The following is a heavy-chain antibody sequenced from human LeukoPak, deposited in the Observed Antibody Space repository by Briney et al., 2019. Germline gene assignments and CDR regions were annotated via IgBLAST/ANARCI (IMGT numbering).Heavy chain of an antibody. Sequence: GGSLRLSCAASGFSVSNNYMSWVRQAPGKGLEGVSVIYSRGATYYADSVKGRFTISRDNSKNTLYLQMNSLRVEDTAVYYCAARNYSGQGTLVTVSS. CDR3: AARNY. CDR2: IYSRGAT. V-gene: IGHV3-53*01. CDR1: GFSVSNNY. J-gene: IGHJ4*02. D-gene: IGHD1-14*01.